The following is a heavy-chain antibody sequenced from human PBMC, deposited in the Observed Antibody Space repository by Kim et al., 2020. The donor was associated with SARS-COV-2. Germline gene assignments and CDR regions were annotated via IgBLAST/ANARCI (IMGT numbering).Heavy chain of an antibody. D-gene: IGHD2-15*01. Sequence: GGSLRLSCAVSGFSFSTSAMSWVRQAPEKGLEWVAAISTHTDVASYADSVRGRFTISRDKSNNMLFLQMNSLRAEDTAVYYCVKDSTVGCCSGYTCYTVADSFGMDVWGQGTRVTVSS. V-gene: IGHV3-23*01. CDR3: VKDSTVGCCSGYTCYTVADSFGMDV. CDR1: GFSFSTSA. CDR2: ISTHTDVA. J-gene: IGHJ6*02.